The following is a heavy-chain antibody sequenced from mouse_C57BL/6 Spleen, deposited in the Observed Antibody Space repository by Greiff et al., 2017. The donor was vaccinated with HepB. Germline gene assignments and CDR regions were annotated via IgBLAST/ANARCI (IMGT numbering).Heavy chain of an antibody. CDR2: INPNNGGT. D-gene: IGHD1-1*01. CDR1: GYTFTDYY. J-gene: IGHJ3*01. V-gene: IGHV1-26*01. Sequence: EVQLQQSGPELVKPGASVKISCKASGYTFTDYYMNWVKQSHGKSLEWIGDINPNNGGTSYNQKFKGKATLTVEKSSSTAYMELRSLTSEDSAVYYCVRRYYCSYWFAYWGQGTLVTVSA. CDR3: VRRYYCSYWFAY.